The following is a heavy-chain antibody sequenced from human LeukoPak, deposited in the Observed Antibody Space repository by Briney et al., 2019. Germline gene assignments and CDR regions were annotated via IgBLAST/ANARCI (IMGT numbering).Heavy chain of an antibody. J-gene: IGHJ4*02. D-gene: IGHD2-21*01. CDR1: GFTLSDYY. CDR2: ISGSGSAI. Sequence: GGSLRLSCAASGFTLSDYYMSWIRQAPGKGLEWVSYISGSGSAISYADSVKGRFTISRDNAKNSLFLQMNSLRAEDTAVYYCARERSGDLTNYFDYWGQGTLVTVSP. V-gene: IGHV3-11*01. CDR3: ARERSGDLTNYFDY.